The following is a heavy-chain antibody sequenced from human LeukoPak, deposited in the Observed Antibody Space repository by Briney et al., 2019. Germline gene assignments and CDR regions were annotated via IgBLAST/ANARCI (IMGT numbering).Heavy chain of an antibody. D-gene: IGHD6-13*01. CDR1: GFTFSSYG. CDR2: IWYDGSHK. V-gene: IGHV3-33*01. CDR3: AREGDGSSWYPSRGMDV. Sequence: PGGPLRLSCAAAGFTFSSYGMHWVRQAPCKGLEWVALIWYDGSHKYHADSAEGRFTISRDNSKNTLHLQMNNLRAADTAVYYCAREGDGSSWYPSRGMDVWGQGTTVTVSS. J-gene: IGHJ6*02.